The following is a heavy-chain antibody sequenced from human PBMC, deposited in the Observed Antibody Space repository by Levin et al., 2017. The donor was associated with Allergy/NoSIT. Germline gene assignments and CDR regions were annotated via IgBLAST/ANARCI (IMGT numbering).Heavy chain of an antibody. CDR2: ISSSGSTI. J-gene: IGHJ6*03. D-gene: IGHD3-16*01. CDR1: GFTFSDYY. CDR3: ANVGENRQYYYYYYMDV. Sequence: LSLTCAASGFTFSDYYMSWIRQAPGKGLEWVSYISSSGSTIYYADSVKGRFTISRDNAKNSLYLQMNSLRAEDTAVYYCANVGENRQYYYYYYMDVWGKGTTVTVSS. V-gene: IGHV3-11*01.